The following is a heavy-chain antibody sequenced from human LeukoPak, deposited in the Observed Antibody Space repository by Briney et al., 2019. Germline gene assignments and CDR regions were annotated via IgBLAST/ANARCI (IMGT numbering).Heavy chain of an antibody. V-gene: IGHV3-23*01. CDR3: AELGITMSGGV. Sequence: GGSLRLSCAASGFTFRTYAMSSVRQTPGHGLKWVSAISGSVDGTYYADSVKGRFTISRDNAKNSLYLKMKSLRAEDTAVYDCAELGITMSGGVWGKGTTVTISS. J-gene: IGHJ6*04. CDR2: ISGSVDGT. CDR1: GFTFRTYA. D-gene: IGHD3-10*02.